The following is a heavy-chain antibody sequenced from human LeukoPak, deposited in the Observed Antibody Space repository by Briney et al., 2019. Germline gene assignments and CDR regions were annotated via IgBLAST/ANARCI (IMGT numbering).Heavy chain of an antibody. CDR3: ARDQDAFDI. Sequence: XSXVXXAPGKGLEWVANIKQDGSEKYYVDSVKGRFTISRDNAKNSLYLQMNSLRAEDTAVYYCARDQDAFDIWGQGTMVTVSS. CDR2: IKQDGSEK. J-gene: IGHJ3*02. V-gene: IGHV3-7*01.